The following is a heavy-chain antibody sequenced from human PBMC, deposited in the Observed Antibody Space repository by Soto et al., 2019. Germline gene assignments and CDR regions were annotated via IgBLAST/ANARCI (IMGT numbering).Heavy chain of an antibody. D-gene: IGHD3-22*01. CDR3: ATEARYDSSGYYSDY. J-gene: IGHJ4*02. CDR1: GGTFSNYA. Sequence: ASVKVSCKASGGTFSNYAFSWVRQAPGQGLEWMGGIITLFETPTYAQKFQGRVTMTEDTSTDTAYMELSSLRSEDTAVYYCATEARYDSSGYYSDYWGQGTLVTVSS. CDR2: IITLFETP. V-gene: IGHV1-69*06.